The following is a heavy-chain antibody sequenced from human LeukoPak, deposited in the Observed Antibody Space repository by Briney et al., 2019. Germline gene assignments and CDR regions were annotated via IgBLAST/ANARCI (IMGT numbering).Heavy chain of an antibody. D-gene: IGHD2/OR15-2a*01. CDR3: AREIYGPTEDPRSMYYFDY. CDR2: IYYSGST. CDR1: GGSISSSSYY. Sequence: PAETLSLTCTVSGGSISSSSYYWGRIRQPPGKGLEWIGSIYYSGSTYYNPSLKSRVTISVDTSKNQFSLKLSSVTAADTAVYYCAREIYGPTEDPRSMYYFDYWGQGTLVTVSS. J-gene: IGHJ4*02. V-gene: IGHV4-39*07.